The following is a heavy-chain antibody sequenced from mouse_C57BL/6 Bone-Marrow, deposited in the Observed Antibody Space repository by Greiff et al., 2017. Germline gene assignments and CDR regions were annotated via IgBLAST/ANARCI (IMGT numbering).Heavy chain of an antibody. Sequence: EVHLVESGGGLVKPGGSLKLSCAASGFTFSSYTMSWVRQTPEKRLEWVATISGGGGNTYYPDSVKGRFTISRDNAKNTLYLQMSSLRSEDTALYYCARPPYYGSSYFDYWGQGTTLTVSS. CDR1: GFTFSSYT. J-gene: IGHJ2*01. V-gene: IGHV5-9*01. D-gene: IGHD1-1*01. CDR3: ARPPYYGSSYFDY. CDR2: ISGGGGNT.